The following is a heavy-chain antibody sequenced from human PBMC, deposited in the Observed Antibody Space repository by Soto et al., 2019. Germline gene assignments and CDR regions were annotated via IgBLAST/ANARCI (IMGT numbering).Heavy chain of an antibody. CDR1: GFTFSSYA. CDR2: ISGNGRSA. D-gene: IGHD3-22*01. V-gene: IGHV3-23*01. Sequence: HPGGSLRLSCAASGFTFSSYAMSWVRRAPGKGLEWVSSISGNGRSAYYADSVKGRFTISRDNAKNTLYLQMNSLRVEDTAVYFCAKRGIPMMLVATATFYFASWGQGSLVTVSS. CDR3: AKRGIPMMLVATATFYFAS. J-gene: IGHJ4*02.